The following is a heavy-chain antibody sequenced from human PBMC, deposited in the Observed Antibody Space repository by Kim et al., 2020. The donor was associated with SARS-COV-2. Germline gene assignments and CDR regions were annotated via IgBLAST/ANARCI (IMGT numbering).Heavy chain of an antibody. CDR1: GGSFSGYY. D-gene: IGHD6-13*01. Sequence: SETLSLTCAVYGGSFSGYYWSWIRQPPGKGLEWIGEINHSGSTNYNPSLKSRVTISVDTSKNQFSLKLSSVTAADTAVYYCARGLPSSSWYVQMTYYYYGMDVWGQGTTVTVSS. CDR3: ARGLPSSSWYVQMTYYYYGMDV. CDR2: INHSGST. J-gene: IGHJ6*02. V-gene: IGHV4-34*01.